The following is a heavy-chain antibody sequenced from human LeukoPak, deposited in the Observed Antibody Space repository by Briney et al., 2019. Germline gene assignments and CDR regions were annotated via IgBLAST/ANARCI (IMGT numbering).Heavy chain of an antibody. CDR3: ARGEHYVWGSSNAFDI. CDR1: GFTFSSYG. D-gene: IGHD3-16*01. Sequence: PGRSLRLSCAASGFTFSSYGMHWVRQAPGKGLEWVAVIWYDGSNKYYADSVKGRFTISRDNSKNTLYLQMNSLRAEDTAVYYCARGEHYVWGSSNAFDIWGQGTMVTVSS. J-gene: IGHJ3*02. CDR2: IWYDGSNK. V-gene: IGHV3-33*01.